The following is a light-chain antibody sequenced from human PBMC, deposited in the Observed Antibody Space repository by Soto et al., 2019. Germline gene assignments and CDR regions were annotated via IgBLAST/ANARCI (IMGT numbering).Light chain of an antibody. CDR3: QQYAVWPPQT. J-gene: IGKJ1*01. V-gene: IGKV3-15*01. CDR2: GAS. Sequence: EIVMTQSPATLSVSPGERVTLSCRASQTVIRNLAWYQQKPGQTPRLLIFGASTRATGIPARFSGSGSGTEFTLTISSLQPEDFAVYYCQQYAVWPPQTFGQGTKVEIK. CDR1: QTVIRN.